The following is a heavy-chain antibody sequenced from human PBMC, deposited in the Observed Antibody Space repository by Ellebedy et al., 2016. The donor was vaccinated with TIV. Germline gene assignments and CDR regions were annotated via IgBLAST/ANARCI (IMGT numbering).Heavy chain of an antibody. Sequence: GESLKISCAASGFTFSSYAMSWVRQAPGKGLEWVSAISGSGGSTYYADSVKGRFTISRDNSKNTLYLQMNSLRAEDTAVYYCAKASRITIFGVAHMDVWGKGTTVTVSS. V-gene: IGHV3-23*01. CDR3: AKASRITIFGVAHMDV. D-gene: IGHD3-3*01. CDR2: ISGSGGST. CDR1: GFTFSSYA. J-gene: IGHJ6*03.